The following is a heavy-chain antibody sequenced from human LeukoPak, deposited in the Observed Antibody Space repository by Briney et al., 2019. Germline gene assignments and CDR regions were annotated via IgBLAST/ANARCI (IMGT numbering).Heavy chain of an antibody. J-gene: IGHJ4*02. V-gene: IGHV4-31*03. D-gene: IGHD1-1*01. CDR2: IYYSGST. CDR3: ARGGTGTTASFDY. Sequence: SETLSLTCTVSGGSISSGGYYWSWIRQHPGKGLEWIGYIYYSGSTYYNPSLKSRVTISVDTSKNQFSLKLSSVTAADTAVYCCARGGTGTTASFDYWGQGTLVTVSS. CDR1: GGSISSGGYY.